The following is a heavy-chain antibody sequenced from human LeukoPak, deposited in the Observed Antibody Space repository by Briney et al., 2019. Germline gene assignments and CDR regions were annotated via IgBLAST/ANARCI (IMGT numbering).Heavy chain of an antibody. V-gene: IGHV4-39*01. CDR1: GGSISSSSDY. J-gene: IGHJ5*02. CDR2: IYYSGST. Sequence: SETLSLTCTVSGGSISSSSDYWGWIRQPPGKGLEWIGTIYYSGSTYYNPSLKSRLTISVDTSKNQFSLKLISVTAADTAVYYCARSSFRAAGKGFDPWGQGTLVTVSS. D-gene: IGHD6-13*01. CDR3: ARSSFRAAGKGFDP.